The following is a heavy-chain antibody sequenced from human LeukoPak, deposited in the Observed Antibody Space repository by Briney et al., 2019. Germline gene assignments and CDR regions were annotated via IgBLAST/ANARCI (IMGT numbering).Heavy chain of an antibody. CDR3: VGFYETN. J-gene: IGHJ4*02. D-gene: IGHD2/OR15-2a*01. CDR2: VNSDGSWT. V-gene: IGHV3-74*01. CDR1: GNYW. Sequence: GGSLRLSCAASGNYWMHWVRQAPGKGLVWVSHVNSDGSWTSHADSVKGRFTISKDNAKNTVYLQMNNLRTEDTAVYYCVGFYETNWGRGTLVTVSS.